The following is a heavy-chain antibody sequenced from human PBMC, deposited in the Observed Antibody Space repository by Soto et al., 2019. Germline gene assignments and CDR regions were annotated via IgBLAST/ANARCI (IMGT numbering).Heavy chain of an antibody. Sequence: PSETLSLTCAVYGGSFSGYYWSWIRQPPGKGLEWIGEINHSGSTNYNPSLKSRVTISVDTSKNQFSLKLSSVTAADTAVYYCAKAPGGEWQQPHIAFNTGGK. D-gene: IGHD3-16*01. CDR1: GGSFSGYY. J-gene: IGHJ6*03. CDR3: AKAPGGEWQQPHIAFNT. V-gene: IGHV4-34*01. CDR2: INHSGST.